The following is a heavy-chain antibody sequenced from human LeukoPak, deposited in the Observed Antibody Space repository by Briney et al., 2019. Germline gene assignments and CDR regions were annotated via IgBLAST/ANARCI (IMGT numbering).Heavy chain of an antibody. CDR3: ARDRISSSWPHLYY. V-gene: IGHV1-69*05. Sequence: ASVKVSCKDSGGTFSSYTISWVRQAPGQGLEWMGRIIPIFGTANYAQKFQGRVTTTTDESTSTAYMELSSLRSEDTAVYYCARDRISSSWPHLYYWGQGTLVTVSS. J-gene: IGHJ4*02. CDR1: GGTFSSYT. CDR2: IIPIFGTA. D-gene: IGHD6-13*01.